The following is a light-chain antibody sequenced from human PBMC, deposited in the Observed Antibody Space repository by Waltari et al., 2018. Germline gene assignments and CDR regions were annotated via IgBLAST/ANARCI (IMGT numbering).Light chain of an antibody. V-gene: IGLV2-11*01. Sequence: QSALTQPRSVSGSPGQSVTISCTGTGSDVGDFNSVSWYQQHPGKAPKLVIFDVTKRPSGVPDRFSGSKSGTSASLTVSGLQAEDEADYYCCSYAGIWVFGGGTK. CDR3: CSYAGIWV. CDR2: DVT. CDR1: GSDVGDFNS. J-gene: IGLJ3*02.